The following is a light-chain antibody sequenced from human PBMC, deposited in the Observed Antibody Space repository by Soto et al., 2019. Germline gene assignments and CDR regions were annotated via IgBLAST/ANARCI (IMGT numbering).Light chain of an antibody. CDR3: QQYGISPT. V-gene: IGKV3-20*01. CDR2: DVS. CDR1: HSVSSNY. Sequence: EIVLTQSPGTLSLSPGERATLSCRSSHSVSSNYLAWYQQKPGQAPRLLIYDVSSRATGIPDRFSGSGSGTDFTLTISSLEPVDFAVYYCQQYGISPTFGQGAKGEIK. J-gene: IGKJ1*01.